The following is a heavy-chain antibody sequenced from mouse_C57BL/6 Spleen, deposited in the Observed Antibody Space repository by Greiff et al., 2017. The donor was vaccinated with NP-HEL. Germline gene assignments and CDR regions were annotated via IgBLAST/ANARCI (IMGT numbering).Heavy chain of an antibody. V-gene: IGHV1-42*01. CDR2: INPSTGGT. J-gene: IGHJ1*03. D-gene: IGHD1-1*01. CDR3: ARHYGSSPYWYFDV. CDR1: GYSFTGYY. Sequence: AQLQQSGPELVKPGASVKISCKASGYSFTGYYMNWVKQSPEKSLEWIGEINPSTGGTSYNQKFKAKATLTVDKSSSTAYMQLKSLTSEDSAVYYCARHYGSSPYWYFDVWGTGTTVTVSS.